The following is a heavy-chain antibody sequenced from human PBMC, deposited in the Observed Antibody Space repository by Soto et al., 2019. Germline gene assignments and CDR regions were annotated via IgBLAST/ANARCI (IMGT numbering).Heavy chain of an antibody. V-gene: IGHV1-8*01. CDR1: GYTFTSYD. D-gene: IGHD3-9*01. CDR3: ARGVPYYDILTGYYFRGMDV. CDR2: MNPNSGNT. Sequence: GASVKVSCKASGYTFTSYDINWVRQATGQGLEWMGWMNPNSGNTGYAQKFQGRVTMTRNTSISTAYMELSSLRSEDTAVYYCARGVPYYDILTGYYFRGMDVWGQGTTVTVS. J-gene: IGHJ6*02.